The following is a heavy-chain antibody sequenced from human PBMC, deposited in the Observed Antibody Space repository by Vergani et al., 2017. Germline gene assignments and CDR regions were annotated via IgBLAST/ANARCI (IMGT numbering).Heavy chain of an antibody. V-gene: IGHV4-61*10. CDR2: IYYSGST. Sequence: QVQLQESGPGLVKPSETLSLTCTVSGGSVSSGSYYWSWIRQPAGKGLEWIGYIYYSGSTNYNPSLKSRVTISVDTSKNQFSLKLSSVTAADTAVYYCARPGYSSGWADAFDIWGQGTMVTVSS. J-gene: IGHJ3*02. CDR1: GGSVSSGSYY. D-gene: IGHD6-19*01. CDR3: ARPGYSSGWADAFDI.